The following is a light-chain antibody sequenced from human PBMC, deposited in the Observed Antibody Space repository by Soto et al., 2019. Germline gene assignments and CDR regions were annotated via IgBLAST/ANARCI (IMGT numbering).Light chain of an antibody. V-gene: IGKV3-20*01. CDR1: QSVSSSY. J-gene: IGKJ1*01. CDR3: QQYGSSFTWT. CDR2: GAS. Sequence: ETVLTQSPGTLSLSPGERATLSCRASQSVSSSYLAWYQQKPGQAPRLLIYGASSRATGIPDRFSGSGSGTDFTLTISRLEPEDFAVYYCQQYGSSFTWTFGQGTQVEIK.